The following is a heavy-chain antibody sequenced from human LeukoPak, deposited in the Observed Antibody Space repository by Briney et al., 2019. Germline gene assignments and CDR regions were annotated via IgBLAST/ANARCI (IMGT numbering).Heavy chain of an antibody. D-gene: IGHD1/OR15-1a*01. CDR2: TSHDESIK. J-gene: IGHJ6*02. V-gene: IGHV3-30*18. Sequence: GRSLRLSCAASGFSFSTFAMHWARQTPGKGLEWVALTSHDESIKEYADSVKGRFTISRDNSKNVLFLEMNGLRPDDTGLYYCAKEGSGASRLYNYYGMDVWGQGTTVTVSS. CDR3: AKEGSGASRLYNYYGMDV. CDR1: GFSFSTFA.